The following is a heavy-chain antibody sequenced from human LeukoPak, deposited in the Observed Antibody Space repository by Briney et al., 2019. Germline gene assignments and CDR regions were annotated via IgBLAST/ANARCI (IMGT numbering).Heavy chain of an antibody. Sequence: SETLSLTCTVSGGSISSYYWSWIRQPPGKGLEWIGYIFSSGSTNYNPSLKSRVTISVDTSKNQFSLKLSSVTAADTAVYYCARRRITGTTSFDYWGQGTLVTVSS. J-gene: IGHJ4*02. CDR3: ARRRITGTTSFDY. CDR1: GGSISSYY. D-gene: IGHD1-7*01. V-gene: IGHV4-4*08. CDR2: IFSSGST.